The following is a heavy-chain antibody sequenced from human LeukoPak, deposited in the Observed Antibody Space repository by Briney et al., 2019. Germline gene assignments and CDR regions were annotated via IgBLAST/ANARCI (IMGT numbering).Heavy chain of an antibody. V-gene: IGHV1-2*02. CDR1: GYTFTGYY. J-gene: IGHJ6*02. CDR2: INPNSGGT. CDR3: ARGHRYGDYYYYGMDV. D-gene: IGHD4-17*01. Sequence: EASVKVSSKASGYTFTGYYMHWVRQAPGQGLEWMGWINPNSGGTNYAQKFQGRVTMTRDTSISTAYMELSRLRSDDTAVYYCARGHRYGDYYYYGMDVWGQGTTVTVSS.